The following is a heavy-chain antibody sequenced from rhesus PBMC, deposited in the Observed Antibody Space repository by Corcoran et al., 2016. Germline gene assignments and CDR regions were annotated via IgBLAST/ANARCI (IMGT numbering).Heavy chain of an antibody. J-gene: IGHJ3*01. Sequence: EVQLVESGGGLAKPGGSLSLSCAASGFTSSTYWMTWVRQPPGQGLEWISAINSGGGSTYYADSVKVRFTISRDNSKKTLYRQMNSLRAEDTAVYYCAKDRDDAFDFWGQGLRVTVSS. CDR3: AKDRDDAFDF. CDR1: GFTSSTYW. V-gene: IGHV3S42*01. CDR2: INSGGGST.